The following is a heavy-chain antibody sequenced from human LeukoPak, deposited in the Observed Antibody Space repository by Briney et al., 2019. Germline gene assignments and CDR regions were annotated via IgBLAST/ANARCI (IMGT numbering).Heavy chain of an antibody. CDR1: GFTFSNYA. J-gene: IGHJ5*02. Sequence: GGSLRLSCEGSGFTFSNYAMTWVRQAPGKGLEWVSGIIGLSGNTYYADSVKGRFTISRDISKSTLYLQMNSLRVEDTAQYYCAKDKIVGDGRWDFDHWGRGTLVTVSS. D-gene: IGHD2-15*01. V-gene: IGHV3-23*01. CDR3: AKDKIVGDGRWDFDH. CDR2: IIGLSGNT.